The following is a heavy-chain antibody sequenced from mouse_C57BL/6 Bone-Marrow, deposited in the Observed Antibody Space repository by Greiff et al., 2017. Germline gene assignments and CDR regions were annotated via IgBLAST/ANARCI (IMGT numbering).Heavy chain of an antibody. CDR3: ARDYDDDYAMDY. D-gene: IGHD2-4*01. Sequence: VQLQQSGAELVKPGASVKLSCTASGFTIKDYYMPWVKQRPEQGLEWIGRIDPEDGETKYAPNFQGKATITADTSSNTAYLQLSSLTSEDTAVYYCARDYDDDYAMDYWGQGTSVTVSS. CDR1: GFTIKDYY. V-gene: IGHV14-2*01. CDR2: IDPEDGET. J-gene: IGHJ4*01.